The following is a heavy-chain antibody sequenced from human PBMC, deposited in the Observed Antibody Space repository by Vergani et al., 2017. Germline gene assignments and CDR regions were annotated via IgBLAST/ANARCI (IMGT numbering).Heavy chain of an antibody. D-gene: IGHD5-12*01. Sequence: QVQLVQSGAEVKKPGSSVRVSCKASGGTLSSYSISWVRQAPGQGLEWMGSIIPIFGTANYAQKFQGRVTLTADESTSTAYMEVSSLRSEDTAVYYCAIDETGYSGYDIVLDYWGQGTLVTVSS. CDR1: GGTLSSYS. CDR2: IIPIFGTA. J-gene: IGHJ4*02. CDR3: AIDETGYSGYDIVLDY. V-gene: IGHV1-69*13.